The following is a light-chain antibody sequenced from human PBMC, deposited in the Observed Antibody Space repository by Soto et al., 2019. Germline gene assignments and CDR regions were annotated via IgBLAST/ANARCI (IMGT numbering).Light chain of an antibody. CDR3: QQYAVSPWT. V-gene: IGKV3-20*01. CDR2: GAS. CDR1: QTFSSSY. Sequence: EIVLTQSPGTLSLSPGERATLSCRASQTFSSSYLAWYQQKPGQAPRLLVYGASSRPTGIPDRFSGSESGTDFTLTISGVEPEDCGVYYWQQYAVSPWTFGQGTKVEIK. J-gene: IGKJ1*01.